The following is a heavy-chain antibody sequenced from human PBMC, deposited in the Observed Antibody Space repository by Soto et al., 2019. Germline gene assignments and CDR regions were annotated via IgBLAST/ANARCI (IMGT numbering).Heavy chain of an antibody. CDR1: GYTFTSYY. V-gene: IGHV1-46*01. CDR2: INPDGGGT. CDR3: AVGGNYSGMDV. Sequence: QVQLVQSGAEVKKPGASVKVSCKASGYTFTSYYMHWVRLAPGQGLEWMGIINPDGGGTSYAQHFQGRVIMTRDTSTRTVYMEMSSLRSEDTAVYYCAVGGNYSGMDVWGQGTTVTVSS. J-gene: IGHJ6*02.